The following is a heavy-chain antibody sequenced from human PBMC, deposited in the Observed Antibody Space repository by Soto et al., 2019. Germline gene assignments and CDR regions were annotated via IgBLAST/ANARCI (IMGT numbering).Heavy chain of an antibody. J-gene: IGHJ6*02. D-gene: IGHD5-18*01. CDR2: ISYDGSNR. V-gene: IGHV3-30-3*01. Sequence: GGSLRLSCAASGFTFSSYAVHWVRQAPGKGLEWVAVISYDGSNRYYADSVKGRFTISRDNSKNTLYLQMNSLRAEDTAVYYCARVGDTSMVSYYYYGMDVWGQGTTVTVSS. CDR1: GFTFSSYA. CDR3: ARVGDTSMVSYYYYGMDV.